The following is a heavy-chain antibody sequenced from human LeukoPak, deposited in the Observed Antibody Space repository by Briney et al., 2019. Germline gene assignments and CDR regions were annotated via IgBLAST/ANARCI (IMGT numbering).Heavy chain of an antibody. CDR3: ARGYCSGTSCYDYYYGMDV. V-gene: IGHV6-1*01. Sequence: SQTLSLTCAISGDSVSSNSAAWDWLRQSPSRGLEWLGRTYYRSKWYNDYAVAVKSLITINPDTSKNQFSLQLNSVTPEDTAVYYCARGYCSGTSCYDYYYGMDVWGQGTTVTVSS. D-gene: IGHD2-2*01. J-gene: IGHJ6*02. CDR1: GDSVSSNSAA. CDR2: TYYRSKWYN.